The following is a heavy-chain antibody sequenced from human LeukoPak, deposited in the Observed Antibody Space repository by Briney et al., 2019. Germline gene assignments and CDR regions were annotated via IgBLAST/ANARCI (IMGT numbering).Heavy chain of an antibody. J-gene: IGHJ4*02. Sequence: ASVRVSCKASGYTFTGYDINWVRQATGQGLEWMGWMNPNTGDTGYAQKFQGRVTMTRNSSIDTAYMELSGLRSEDTAVYYCATLKGWYGEGCFDYWGQGTLVTVSS. CDR1: GYTFTGYD. CDR2: MNPNTGDT. D-gene: IGHD3-10*01. CDR3: ATLKGWYGEGCFDY. V-gene: IGHV1-8*01.